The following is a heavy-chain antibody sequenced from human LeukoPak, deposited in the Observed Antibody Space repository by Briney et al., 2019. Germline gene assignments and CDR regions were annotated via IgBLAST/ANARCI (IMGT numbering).Heavy chain of an antibody. V-gene: IGHV1-2*06. CDR3: ARGTMTTVTTGIGY. J-gene: IGHJ4*02. CDR2: INPNSGGT. Sequence: ASVKVSRKASGYTFTGYYMHWVRQAPGQGLEWMGRINPNSGGTNYAQKFQGRVTMTRDTSISTAYMELSRLRSDDTAVYYCARGTMTTVTTGIGYWGQGTLVTVSS. CDR1: GYTFTGYY. D-gene: IGHD4-17*01.